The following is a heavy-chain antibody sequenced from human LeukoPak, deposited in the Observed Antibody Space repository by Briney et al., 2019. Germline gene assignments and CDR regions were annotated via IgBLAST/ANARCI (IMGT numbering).Heavy chain of an antibody. V-gene: IGHV4-34*01. CDR3: AREGPDYDILTGYYRGGVSWFDP. CDR2: INHSGST. CDR1: GGSFSGYY. D-gene: IGHD3-9*01. Sequence: PSETLSLTCAVYGGSFSGYYWSWIRQPPGKGLEWIGEINHSGSTNYNPSLKSRVTISVDTSKNQFSLKLSSVTAADTAVYYCAREGPDYDILTGYYRGGVSWFDPWGQGTLVTVSS. J-gene: IGHJ5*02.